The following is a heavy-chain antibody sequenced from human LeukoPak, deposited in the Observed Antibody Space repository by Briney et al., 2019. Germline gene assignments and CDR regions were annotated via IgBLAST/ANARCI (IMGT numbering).Heavy chain of an antibody. CDR1: GFTFDVYA. CDR2: ISWNSGSI. Sequence: GRSLRLSCVVPGFTFDVYAVHSVWQAPGKGLEWVSGISWNSGSIGYADSVKGRFTISRDNAKKSLYLQMNSLRAEDMALYYCAKGALGGSSGYIADWGQGTLVTVSS. D-gene: IGHD3-22*01. V-gene: IGHV3-9*03. CDR3: AKGALGGSSGYIAD. J-gene: IGHJ4*02.